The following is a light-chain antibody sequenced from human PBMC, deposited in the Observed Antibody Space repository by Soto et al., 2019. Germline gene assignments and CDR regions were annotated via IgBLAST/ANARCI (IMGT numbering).Light chain of an antibody. V-gene: IGKV3-20*01. CDR3: HLYGGSPPHT. CDR1: QSVSSNH. Sequence: EIVLTQSPGTLSLSPGERATLSCRASQSVSSNHLAWYQQKPGQAPKLLIYGSSSSATGIPDRLSGSGSGTDFTLTISRLEPEDFAMYFCHLYGGSPPHTFGQGTKVEIK. J-gene: IGKJ2*01. CDR2: GSS.